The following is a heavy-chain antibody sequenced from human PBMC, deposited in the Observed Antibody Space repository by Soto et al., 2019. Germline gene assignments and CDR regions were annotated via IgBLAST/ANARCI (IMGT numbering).Heavy chain of an antibody. CDR1: GFTFSGST. V-gene: IGHV3-73*01. D-gene: IGHD2-21*02. CDR3: TRIYCGGDCSGGY. CDR2: IRIKVNNYAT. Sequence: GGSLRLSCAASGFTFSGSTMHWVRQASGKGLEWVGRIRIKVNNYATTYAASVKGRFSISRDDSKNMAYLQMNSLKTEDTAMYYCTRIYCGGDCSGGYWGQGTLVTV. J-gene: IGHJ4*02.